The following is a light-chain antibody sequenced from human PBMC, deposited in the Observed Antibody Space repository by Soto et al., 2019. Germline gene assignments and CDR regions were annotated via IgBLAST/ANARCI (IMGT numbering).Light chain of an antibody. CDR3: QQYYTSWWT. V-gene: IGKV4-1*01. Sequence: DIVMTQSPESLAVSLGERATINCKSSQSVLYSSNNKNYLAWYQQKPGQPPKLLISWASTRESGVPDRFSGSGSATDFTLTISSLQAEDVAVYYCQQYYTSWWTFGQGTKLEIK. CDR1: QSVLYSSNNKNY. J-gene: IGKJ2*02. CDR2: WAS.